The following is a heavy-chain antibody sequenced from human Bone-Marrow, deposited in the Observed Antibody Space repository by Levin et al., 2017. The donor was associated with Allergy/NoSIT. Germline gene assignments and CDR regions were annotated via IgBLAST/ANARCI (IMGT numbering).Heavy chain of an antibody. V-gene: IGHV4-61*02. Sequence: SQTLSLTCSVSGGSISSGRYYFTWVRQSAGKGLEWIGRIYTTGSTNYNPSLESRATISRDTFKKEAYLTLSSVTAADTAVYYCARDRLASLYYYSMDVWGRGTTVIVSS. CDR1: GGSISSGRYY. CDR3: ARDRLASLYYYSMDV. CDR2: IYTTGST. J-gene: IGHJ6*03.